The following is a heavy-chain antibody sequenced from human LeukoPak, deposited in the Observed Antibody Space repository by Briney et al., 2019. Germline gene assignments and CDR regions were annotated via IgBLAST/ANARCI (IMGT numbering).Heavy chain of an antibody. CDR2: IDPSDSYT. CDR3: ARHSTVWYAFDI. CDR1: GYSFTSYW. V-gene: IGHV5-10-1*01. J-gene: IGHJ3*02. Sequence: GESLKISCKGSGYSFTSYWISWVRQLPGKGLEWMGRIDPSDSYTNYSPSFQGHVTISAVKSISTAYLQWSSLKASDTAMYYCARHSTVWYAFDIWGQGTMVTVSS. D-gene: IGHD4-17*01.